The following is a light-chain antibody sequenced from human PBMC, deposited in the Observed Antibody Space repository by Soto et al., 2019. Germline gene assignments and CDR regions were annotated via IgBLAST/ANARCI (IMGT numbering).Light chain of an antibody. V-gene: IGKV1-5*03. Sequence: DIQITQSPATLSTSVGDRFTITCRASQSISSWLAWYQQKAGKAPKLLIYKAASLEGGVPSRFSGSGSGTEFTLTISSLQPDDFATYYCQQYNSYWTFGQGTKVDI. J-gene: IGKJ1*01. CDR1: QSISSW. CDR2: KAA. CDR3: QQYNSYWT.